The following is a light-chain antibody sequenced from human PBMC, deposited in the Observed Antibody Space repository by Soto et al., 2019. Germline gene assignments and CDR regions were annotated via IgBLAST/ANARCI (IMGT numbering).Light chain of an antibody. CDR3: QHADSFPLIT. V-gene: IGKV1-12*01. Sequence: DIQMTQSPASVSASVGDRGTITCRASEDISTWLAWYQQKPGKAPKLLIYAASSLQSGVPSRFSGSGSGTGFTLTISSLQPEDFATYYCQHADSFPLITFGQGTRLEI. J-gene: IGKJ5*01. CDR1: EDISTW. CDR2: AAS.